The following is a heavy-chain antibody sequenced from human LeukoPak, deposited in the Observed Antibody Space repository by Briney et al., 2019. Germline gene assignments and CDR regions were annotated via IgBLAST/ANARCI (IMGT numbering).Heavy chain of an antibody. D-gene: IGHD6-13*01. V-gene: IGHV4-34*01. CDR1: GGSFSGYY. CDR2: INHSGSS. CDR3: ARRGIAAAYH. Sequence: SETLSLTCAVYGGSFSGYYWSWTRQPPGKGLEWIGEINHSGSSNYNPSLKSRVTISVDTSKNQFSLKLSSVTAADTAVYYCARRGIAAAYHWGQGTLVTVSS. J-gene: IGHJ5*02.